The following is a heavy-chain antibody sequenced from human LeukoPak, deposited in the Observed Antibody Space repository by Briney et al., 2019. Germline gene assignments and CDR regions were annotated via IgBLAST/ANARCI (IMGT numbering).Heavy chain of an antibody. Sequence: ASVKVSCKASGYTFTGQYMHWVRQAPGQGLEWMGRINADSGDTNYAQKFQGRVTMTRDTSISTAYMELSGLRFDDTAVYYCARGWNSSTRDFWGQGTLVTVSS. CDR3: ARGWNSSTRDF. D-gene: IGHD1/OR15-1a*01. CDR1: GYTFTGQY. CDR2: INADSGDT. J-gene: IGHJ4*02. V-gene: IGHV1-2*02.